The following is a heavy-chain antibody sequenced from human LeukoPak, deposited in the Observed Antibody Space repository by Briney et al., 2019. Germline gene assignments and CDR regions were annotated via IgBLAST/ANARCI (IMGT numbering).Heavy chain of an antibody. D-gene: IGHD4-23*01. CDR2: ISSRSSYI. V-gene: IGHV3-21*01. J-gene: IGHJ5*02. Sequence: GGSLRLSCAASGFTFSSHSMNWVRQAPGKGLEWVSSISSRSSYIYYADSVKGRFTISRDNAKNSLYLQMNSLRAEDTAVYYCARPFRRGGNTNWFDPWGQGTLVTVSS. CDR3: ARPFRRGGNTNWFDP. CDR1: GFTFSSHS.